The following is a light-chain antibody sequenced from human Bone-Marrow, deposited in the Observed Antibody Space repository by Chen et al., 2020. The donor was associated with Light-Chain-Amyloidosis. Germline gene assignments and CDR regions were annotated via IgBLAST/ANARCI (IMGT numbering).Light chain of an antibody. V-gene: IGLV3-25*03. CDR1: DLPTKY. Sequence: SYELTQPPSESGSPGQTARITCSGDDLPTKYAYWYQQKPGQAPVLVIHRDTERPSGISERFYGSSSGTTATLTISGVQAEDEADYHCQSADSIGTYEVIFGGGTKLTVL. J-gene: IGLJ2*01. CDR3: QSADSIGTYEVI. CDR2: RDT.